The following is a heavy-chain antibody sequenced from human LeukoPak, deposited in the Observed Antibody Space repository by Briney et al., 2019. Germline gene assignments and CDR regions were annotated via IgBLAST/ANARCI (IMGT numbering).Heavy chain of an antibody. Sequence: GGSLRLSCAASGFTFSSYAMSWVRQAPGKGLEWVSAISGSDGSTYYADSVKGRFTISGDNSKNTLYLQMNSLRAEDTAVYYCAKAPQWLVSPHYFDYWGQGTLVTVSS. J-gene: IGHJ4*02. CDR1: GFTFSSYA. D-gene: IGHD6-19*01. CDR3: AKAPQWLVSPHYFDY. V-gene: IGHV3-23*01. CDR2: ISGSDGST.